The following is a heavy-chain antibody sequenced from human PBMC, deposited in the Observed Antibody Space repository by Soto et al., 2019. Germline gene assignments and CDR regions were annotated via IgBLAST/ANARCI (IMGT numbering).Heavy chain of an antibody. CDR2: IFSNDEK. D-gene: IGHD6-13*01. CDR1: GFSLSNARMG. J-gene: IGHJ4*02. Sequence: QVTLKETSPVLVKPTETLTLTCTVSGFSLSNARMGVSWIRQPPGKALEWLAHIFSNDEKSYSTSLKSRLTISKDTSKSQVVLTMTNMDPVDTATYYCARILEDSSSWYSGFDYWGQGTLVTVSS. CDR3: ARILEDSSSWYSGFDY. V-gene: IGHV2-26*01.